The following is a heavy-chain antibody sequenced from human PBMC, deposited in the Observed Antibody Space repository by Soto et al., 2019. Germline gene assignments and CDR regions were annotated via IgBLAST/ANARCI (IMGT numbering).Heavy chain of an antibody. CDR1: GGSISSSDFY. V-gene: IGHV4-39*01. CDR2: IYYRGNT. J-gene: IGHJ5*02. Sequence: SETLSLTCTVSGGSISSSDFYWDWLRQSPEKELEWVGSIYYRGNTDYNPSLKSRVTISVDTSKNQFSLKLSSVTAADTAVYYCGRRGYGQRFLDWFNPWGQGTLVTVSS. CDR3: GRRGYGQRFLDWFNP. D-gene: IGHD3-16*01.